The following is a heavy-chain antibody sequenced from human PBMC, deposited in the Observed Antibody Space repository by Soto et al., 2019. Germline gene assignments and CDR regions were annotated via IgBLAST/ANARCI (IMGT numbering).Heavy chain of an antibody. V-gene: IGHV4-61*01. CDR2: IYYSGST. J-gene: IGHJ4*02. D-gene: IGHD5-18*01. CDR3: ARGRIQLWLTHFDY. CDR1: GGSVSSGSYY. Sequence: SETLSLTCTVSGGSVSSGSYYWSWIRQPPGKGLEWIGYIYYSGSTNYNPSLKSRVAISVDTSKNQFSLKLSSVTAADTAVYYCARGRIQLWLTHFDYWGQGTLVTVSS.